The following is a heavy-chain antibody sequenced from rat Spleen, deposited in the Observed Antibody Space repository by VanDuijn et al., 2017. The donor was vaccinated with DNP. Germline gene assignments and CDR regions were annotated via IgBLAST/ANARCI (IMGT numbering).Heavy chain of an antibody. CDR2: ITNTGGST. J-gene: IGHJ2*01. CDR1: GFTFNNYW. CDR3: TRPHTEIVMPTVFDY. Sequence: EVQLVESGGGLVQPGRSLKLSCVASGFTFNNYWMTWIRQAPGKGLEWVASITNTGGSTYYPDSVKGRFTISRDNAKSTLYLQMNSLRSEDTATYYCTRPHTEIVMPTVFDYWGQGVMVTVSS. D-gene: IGHD1-12*01. V-gene: IGHV5-31*01.